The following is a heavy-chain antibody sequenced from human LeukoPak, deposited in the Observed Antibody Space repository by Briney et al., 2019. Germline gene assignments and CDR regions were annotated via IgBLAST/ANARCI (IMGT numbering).Heavy chain of an antibody. J-gene: IGHJ4*02. CDR3: AKPHYDILTGSED. CDR1: GFTFSSYG. D-gene: IGHD3-9*01. Sequence: PGGSLRLSCAASGFTFSSYGMNWVRQAPGKGLEWVSAISRSGGSTYYADSVKGRFTISRDNSKNTLYLQMNSLRAEDTAVYYCAKPHYDILTGSEDWGQGTLVTVSS. V-gene: IGHV3-23*01. CDR2: ISRSGGST.